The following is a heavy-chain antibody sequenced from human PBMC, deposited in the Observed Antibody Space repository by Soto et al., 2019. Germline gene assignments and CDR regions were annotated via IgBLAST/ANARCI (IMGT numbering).Heavy chain of an antibody. J-gene: IGHJ4*02. CDR1: GFTFSSYA. D-gene: IGHD2-15*01. Sequence: EVQLLESGGGLVQPGGSLRLSCAASGFTFSSYAMSWVRQAPGKGLEWVSAISGSGGSIYYADSVKGRFTISRDNSKNTLYLQMNSLRAEDTAVYYCAKVKGYCSGGSCYSDYWGQGTLVTVSS. CDR3: AKVKGYCSGGSCYSDY. V-gene: IGHV3-23*01. CDR2: ISGSGGSI.